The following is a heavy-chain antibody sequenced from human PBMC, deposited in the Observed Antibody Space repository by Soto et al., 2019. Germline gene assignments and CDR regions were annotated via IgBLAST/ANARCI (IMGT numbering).Heavy chain of an antibody. V-gene: IGHV1-3*01. CDR3: ARVAAGTGDYDYYGMDV. J-gene: IGHJ6*02. CDR2: INAGNGNT. Sequence: QVQLVQSGAEVKKHGASVKVYCKASGYTFTIYAMHWVRQAPGQRLEWMGWINAGNGNTKYSQKFQGRVTITRDTAASTAYMERSSRRSADTAVYYCARVAAGTGDYDYYGMDVWGQGPTVTVSS. CDR1: GYTFTIYA. D-gene: IGHD6-13*01.